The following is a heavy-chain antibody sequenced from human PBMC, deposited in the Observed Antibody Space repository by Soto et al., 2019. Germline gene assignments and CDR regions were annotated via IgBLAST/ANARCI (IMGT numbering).Heavy chain of an antibody. D-gene: IGHD6-13*01. J-gene: IGHJ6*03. V-gene: IGHV3-9*01. CDR1: GFTFDDYA. Sequence: EVQLVECGGGLVQPGRSLRLSCAASGFTFDDYAMHWVRQAPGKGLEWVSGISWNSGSIGYADSVKGRFTISRDNAKNSLYLQMNSLRSEDTALYYCAKDGIAAAGPIDYYYYYYMDVWGKAPTVTVSS. CDR2: ISWNSGSI. CDR3: AKDGIAAAGPIDYYYYYYMDV.